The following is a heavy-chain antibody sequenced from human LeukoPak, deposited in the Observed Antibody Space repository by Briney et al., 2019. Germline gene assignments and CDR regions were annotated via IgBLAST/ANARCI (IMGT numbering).Heavy chain of an antibody. CDR1: GFTLSDLS. V-gene: IGHV1-24*01. D-gene: IGHD5-18*01. CDR2: FDPTDGQH. J-gene: IGHJ6*03. CDR3: ATGVICATTTCPGYRNYYFFMDV. Sequence: ASVKVSCKVSGFTLSDLSMHWVRQVHGQGLGWVGGFDPTDGQHIYAETFRGRVILTEDASTNSAFMELDSLRPEDTAAYYCATGVICATTTCPGYRNYYFFMDVWGGGTTVTVTS.